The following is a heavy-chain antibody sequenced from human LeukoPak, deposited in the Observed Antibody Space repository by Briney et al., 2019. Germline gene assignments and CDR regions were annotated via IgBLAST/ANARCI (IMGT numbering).Heavy chain of an antibody. CDR1: GGSISSYY. CDR2: IYYSGST. D-gene: IGHD3-22*01. J-gene: IGHJ3*01. V-gene: IGHV4-59*12. Sequence: SETLSLTCTVSGGSISSYYWSWIRQPPGKGLEWIGYIYYSGSTNYNPSLKSRVTISVDTSKNQFSLKLSSVTAADTAVYYCARMPRKGTMIVVVDWGQGTMVTVSS. CDR3: ARMPRKGTMIVVVD.